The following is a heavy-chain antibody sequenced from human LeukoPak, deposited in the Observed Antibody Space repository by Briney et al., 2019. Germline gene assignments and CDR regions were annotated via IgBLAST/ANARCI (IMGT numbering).Heavy chain of an antibody. CDR2: ISHDGSNK. Sequence: GRSLRLSCAASGFTFSSYAMHWVRQAPGKGLEWVAVISHDGSNKYYADSVKGRFTISRDNSKNTLYLQMNSLRAEDTAVYYCARDYYGSGSYYNYIDYWGQGTLVTVSS. D-gene: IGHD3-10*01. J-gene: IGHJ4*02. CDR3: ARDYYGSGSYYNYIDY. V-gene: IGHV3-30*04. CDR1: GFTFSSYA.